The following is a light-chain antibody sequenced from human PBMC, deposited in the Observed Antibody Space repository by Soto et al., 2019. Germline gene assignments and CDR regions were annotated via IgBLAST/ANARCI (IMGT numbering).Light chain of an antibody. CDR2: AAS. CDR1: QNVNNY. J-gene: IGKJ4*02. Sequence: EIVMTQSPATLSVSPGERATLSCRASQNVNNYLAWYQQKHGQAPRLLIYAASNRATGIPARFSGSGSGTEFTLTISSLQSEDFAVYYCQQHNNWPLTFGGGTKVEIK. V-gene: IGKV3-15*01. CDR3: QQHNNWPLT.